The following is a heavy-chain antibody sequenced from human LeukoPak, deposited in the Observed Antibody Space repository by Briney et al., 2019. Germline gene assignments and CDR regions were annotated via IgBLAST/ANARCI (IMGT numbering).Heavy chain of an antibody. V-gene: IGHV3-21*01. CDR3: ARLRDYFTHAFDI. Sequence: PGGSLCLSCAASGFTFIDYSVNWVRQAPGKGLEWVSSISSSSSYIFYADSLKGRFTISRDNAKNSLYLQMNSLRAEDTAVYYCARLRDYFTHAFDIWGQGTVITVSS. J-gene: IGHJ3*02. CDR1: GFTFIDYS. D-gene: IGHD3-10*01. CDR2: ISSSSSYI.